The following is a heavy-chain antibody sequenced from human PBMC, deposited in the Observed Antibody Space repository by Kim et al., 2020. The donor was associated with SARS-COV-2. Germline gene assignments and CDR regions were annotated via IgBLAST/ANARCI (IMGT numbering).Heavy chain of an antibody. CDR2: T. Sequence: TYYPGSVKGRFTISRENAKNSLYLQMNSLRAGDTAVYYCARGPVRGVIISWGQGTLVTVSS. CDR3: ARGPVRGVIIS. V-gene: IGHV3-13*01. D-gene: IGHD3-10*02. J-gene: IGHJ5*02.